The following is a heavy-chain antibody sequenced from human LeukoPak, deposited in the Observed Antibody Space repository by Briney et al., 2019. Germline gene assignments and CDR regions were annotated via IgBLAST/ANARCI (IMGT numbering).Heavy chain of an antibody. D-gene: IGHD7-27*01. J-gene: IGHJ4*02. CDR2: ISSSSSYI. Sequence: GGSLRLSCAASGFTFSSYSMNWVRQAPGKGLEWVSSISSSSSYIYYADSVKGRFTIPRDNAKNSLYLQMNSLRAEDTAVYYCASTGDPAGRDYWGQGTLVTVSS. V-gene: IGHV3-21*01. CDR1: GFTFSSYS. CDR3: ASTGDPAGRDY.